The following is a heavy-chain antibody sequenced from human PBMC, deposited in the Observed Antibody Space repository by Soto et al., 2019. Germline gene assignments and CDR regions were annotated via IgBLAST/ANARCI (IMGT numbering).Heavy chain of an antibody. J-gene: IGHJ4*02. CDR1: GFTFSSYA. Sequence: EVQLLESGGGLVQPGGSLRLSCAASGFTFSSYAMNWVRQAPGKGLEWVSSISGSGGSTYYADSVKGRFTISRDNSKNTLFLQMNSLRAEDTALYFCAKERSTSRDWYGEFDYWGQGTLVTVSS. CDR2: ISGSGGST. D-gene: IGHD6-19*01. CDR3: AKERSTSRDWYGEFDY. V-gene: IGHV3-23*01.